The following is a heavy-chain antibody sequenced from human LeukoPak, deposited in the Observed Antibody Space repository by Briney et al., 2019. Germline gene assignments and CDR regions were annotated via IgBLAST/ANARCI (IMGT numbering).Heavy chain of an antibody. V-gene: IGHV4-34*01. CDR1: GGSFSGYY. CDR3: ARYIVGASPSWFDP. J-gene: IGHJ5*02. CDR2: INHSGST. D-gene: IGHD1-26*01. Sequence: SETLSLTCAAYGGSFSGYYWSWIRQPPGKGLEWIGEINHSGSTNYNPSLKSRVTISVDTSKNQFSLKLSSVTAADTAVYYCARYIVGASPSWFDPWGQGTLVTVSS.